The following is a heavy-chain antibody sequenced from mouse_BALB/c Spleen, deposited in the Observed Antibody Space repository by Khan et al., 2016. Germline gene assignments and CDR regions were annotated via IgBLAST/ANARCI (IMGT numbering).Heavy chain of an antibody. V-gene: IGHV1-82*01. D-gene: IGHD2-1*01. CDR1: GYAVSSSW. CDR2: IYPGDGDT. CDR3: AYGNYWFAY. Sequence: QVQLQQSGPELVKPGASVKISCKASGYAVSSSWMNWVKQRPGQGLAWIGRIYPGDGDTNYTGKFKGKATLTSDKSSNTAYMQLSSLTSVDSAVYFCAYGNYWFAYWGQGTLLTVSA. J-gene: IGHJ3*01.